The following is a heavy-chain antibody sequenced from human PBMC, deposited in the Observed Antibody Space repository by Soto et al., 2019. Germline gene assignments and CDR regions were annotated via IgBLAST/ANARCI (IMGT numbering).Heavy chain of an antibody. V-gene: IGHV5-51*01. D-gene: IGHD6-19*01. J-gene: IGHJ3*01. CDR2: IYPGDSDT. CDR1: GYSFTNYW. Sequence: PGESLKISCKGSGYSFTNYWIGWVRQMPGKGLEWMGIIYPGDSDTRYSPSFQGQVTISADKSISTAYLQWSSLRASDTALYYCARRIAVAGTKGAFDVWGHGTMVTVSS. CDR3: ARRIAVAGTKGAFDV.